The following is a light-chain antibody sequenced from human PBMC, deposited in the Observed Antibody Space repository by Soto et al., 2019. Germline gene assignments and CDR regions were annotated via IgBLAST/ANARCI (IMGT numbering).Light chain of an antibody. CDR3: QQANSFPLT. V-gene: IGKV3-11*01. Sequence: EIVLTQSPATLSLSPGERATLSCRASQSIGLAIAWYQHKPGQAPRLLIFDASQRATGIPARFRGSGSGTDFTLSISSLEPEDFATYYCQQANSFPLTFGGGTKVEIK. J-gene: IGKJ4*01. CDR1: QSIGLA. CDR2: DAS.